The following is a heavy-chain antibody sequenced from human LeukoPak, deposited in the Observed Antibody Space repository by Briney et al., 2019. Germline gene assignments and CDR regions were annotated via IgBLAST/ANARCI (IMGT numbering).Heavy chain of an antibody. CDR3: VRGPDLVVATIHPTDY. V-gene: IGHV3-21*01. CDR2: VSSRSNYI. CDR1: GFTVSSNY. J-gene: IGHJ4*02. Sequence: GGSLRLSCAASGFTVSSNYMSWVRQAPGKGLEWVSSVSSRSNYIYYADSVRGRFTISRDNAKNSLYLYMNSLRAEDTAVYYCVRGPDLVVATIHPTDYWGQGTLVTVSS. D-gene: IGHD5-12*01.